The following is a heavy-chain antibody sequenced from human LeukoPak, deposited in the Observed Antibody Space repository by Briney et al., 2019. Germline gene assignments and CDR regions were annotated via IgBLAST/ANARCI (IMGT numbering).Heavy chain of an antibody. CDR3: TGARDRSWYEGLTFDY. D-gene: IGHD6-13*01. Sequence: GRSLRLSCTSSGFTFGDYAMSWFRQAPGKGLEWVGSIRSKTYGGTTEYAASVKGRFTISRDDSRSIAYLQMNSLKTEDTAVYYCTGARDRSWYEGLTFDYWGQGTLVTVSS. CDR2: IRSKTYGGTT. V-gene: IGHV3-49*03. CDR1: GFTFGDYA. J-gene: IGHJ4*02.